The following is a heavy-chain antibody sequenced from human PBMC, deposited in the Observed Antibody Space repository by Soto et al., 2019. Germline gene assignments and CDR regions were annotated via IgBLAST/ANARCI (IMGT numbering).Heavy chain of an antibody. CDR1: GGTFSTKYA. V-gene: IGHV1-69*01. CDR3: ATSPGLGGYYVV. D-gene: IGHD3-10*02. Sequence: QVQLVQSVAEVKKPGSSVKVSCKASGGTFSTKYASSWVRQAPGEGLEWMGGITPSFGTRDYAQKFQDRVTITADASTSIVYMELTSLRSQDTAVYYCATSPGLGGYYVVWGQGALGTVSS. J-gene: IGHJ4*02. CDR2: ITPSFGTR.